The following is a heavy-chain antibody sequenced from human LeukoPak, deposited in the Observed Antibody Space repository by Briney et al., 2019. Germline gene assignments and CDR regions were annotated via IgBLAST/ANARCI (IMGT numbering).Heavy chain of an antibody. V-gene: IGHV3-7*01. CDR2: INQGGSEK. CDR3: VGGGQPFDY. CDR1: GFTFNKYW. D-gene: IGHD1-1*01. J-gene: IGHJ4*02. Sequence: GGSLRLSCAASGFTFNKYWMSWARQAPGKGLEWVANINQGGSEKNYVDSVKGRFTISRDNAKKSLYLQMNSLRAEDTAVYYCVGGGQPFDYWGQGTLITVSS.